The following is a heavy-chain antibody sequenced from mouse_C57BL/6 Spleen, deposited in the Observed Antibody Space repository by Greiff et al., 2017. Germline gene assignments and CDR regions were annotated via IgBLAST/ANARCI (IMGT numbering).Heavy chain of an antibody. Sequence: EVQLQQSGAELVRPGASVKLSCTASGFNLKDDYMHWVKQRPEQGLEWIGWIDPENGDTEYASKFQGKATITAETASNTAHLPLSSLTSEDSAVYYCTTSVLRKGYFDVWGTGTTVTVSS. CDR2: IDPENGDT. V-gene: IGHV14-4*01. CDR3: TTSVLRKGYFDV. J-gene: IGHJ1*03. D-gene: IGHD1-1*01. CDR1: GFNLKDDY.